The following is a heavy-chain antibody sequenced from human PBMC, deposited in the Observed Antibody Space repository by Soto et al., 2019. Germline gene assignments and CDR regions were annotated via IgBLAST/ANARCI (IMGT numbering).Heavy chain of an antibody. CDR1: GFTFSYYW. CDR3: ARGDRGAFDL. Sequence: EVQLVESGGGLVRPGGSLRLSCAASGFTFSYYWMHWVRQAPGKGLVWVSRIHRDGSSTTYADFVKGRFITSRDNARNTVDLQMNSVRVEDTAVYYCARGDRGAFDLWGQGTVVTVSS. V-gene: IGHV3-74*01. J-gene: IGHJ3*01. CDR2: IHRDGSST. D-gene: IGHD1-26*01.